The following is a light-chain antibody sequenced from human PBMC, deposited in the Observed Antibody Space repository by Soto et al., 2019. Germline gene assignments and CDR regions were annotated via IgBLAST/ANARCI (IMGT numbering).Light chain of an antibody. CDR1: QSIRSN. Sequence: EIVMTQSPDTLSVSPGEGATLSCRVSQSIRSNLAWYQQRPGQAPRLLMYGASTRADGIPARFTGSGSGTEFTLTISSLQSEDFAVYYCQQYKYWPLAFGGGTRVEIK. V-gene: IGKV3-15*01. CDR3: QQYKYWPLA. J-gene: IGKJ4*01. CDR2: GAS.